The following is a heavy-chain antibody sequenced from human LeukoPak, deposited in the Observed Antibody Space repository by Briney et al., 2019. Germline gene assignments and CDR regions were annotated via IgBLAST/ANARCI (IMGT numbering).Heavy chain of an antibody. J-gene: IGHJ6*03. CDR3: ARVRAYYYYYYMDV. CDR1: ELTFSSYS. CDR2: ISSGSSYI. D-gene: IGHD1-1*01. V-gene: IGHV3-21*01. Sequence: GGSLRLSCAASELTFSSYSMNWVRQAPGKGLEWVSSISSGSSYIYYADSVKGRFTISRDNAKNSLYLQMNSLRAEDTAVYYCARVRAYYYYYYMDVWGKGTTVTVSS.